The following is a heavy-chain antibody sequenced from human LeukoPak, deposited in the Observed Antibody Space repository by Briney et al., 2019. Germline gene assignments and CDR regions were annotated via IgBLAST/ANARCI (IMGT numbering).Heavy chain of an antibody. J-gene: IGHJ4*02. D-gene: IGHD5-18*01. V-gene: IGHV1-69*06. CDR1: GGTFSSYA. CDR2: IIPIFGTA. Sequence: SVKVSCKASGGTFSSYAISWVRQAPGQGLEWMGGIIPIFGTANYAQKFQGRVTITADKSTSTAYMELSSLRSEDTAVYYCAREAEYSYGALFDYWGQGTLVTVSS. CDR3: AREAEYSYGALFDY.